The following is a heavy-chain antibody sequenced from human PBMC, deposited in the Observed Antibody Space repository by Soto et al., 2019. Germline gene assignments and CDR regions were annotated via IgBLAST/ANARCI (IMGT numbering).Heavy chain of an antibody. CDR2: IKKDGTEK. V-gene: IGHV3-7*01. CDR1: GFTFSNYW. D-gene: IGHD5-12*01. J-gene: IGHJ4*02. Sequence: EVQLVESGGGLVKPGGSLRLSCAASGFTFSNYWMSWVRQAPGKGLEWVATIKKDGTEKNYVDSVRGRFTISRDNAKNSLDLQMNSLTAEDTAVYYCASVAIWGQGTLVTVSS. CDR3: ASVAI.